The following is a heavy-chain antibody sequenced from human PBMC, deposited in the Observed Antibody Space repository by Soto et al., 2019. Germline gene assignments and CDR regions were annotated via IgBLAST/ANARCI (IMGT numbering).Heavy chain of an antibody. CDR1: GGTFSSYA. CDR2: IIPIFGTA. Sequence: SVKVSCKASGGTFSSYAISWVRQAPGQGLEWMGGIIPIFGTANYAQKFQGRVTITADESTSTAYMELSSLRSEDTAVYYCARDDSTALVTPYDGMDVWGQGPTATVSS. D-gene: IGHD5-18*01. V-gene: IGHV1-69*13. J-gene: IGHJ6*02. CDR3: ARDDSTALVTPYDGMDV.